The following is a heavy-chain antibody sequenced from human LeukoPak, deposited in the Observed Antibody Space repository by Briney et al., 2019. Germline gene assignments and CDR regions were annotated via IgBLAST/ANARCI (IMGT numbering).Heavy chain of an antibody. V-gene: IGHV3-7*02. Sequence: GGSLRLSCAASGLTFSSYWMTWVRQAPGKGLEWVATIKYDGSETYYVDSVRGRFSISRDNAKNSLYLQMNSLRAEDTAVYYCARCRLTGDTGRGIFDYWGQGALVTVSS. J-gene: IGHJ4*02. CDR2: IKYDGSET. CDR3: ARCRLTGDTGRGIFDY. CDR1: GLTFSSYW. D-gene: IGHD1-20*01.